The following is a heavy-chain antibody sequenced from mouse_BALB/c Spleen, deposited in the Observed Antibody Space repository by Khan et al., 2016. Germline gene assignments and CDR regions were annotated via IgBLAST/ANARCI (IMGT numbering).Heavy chain of an antibody. CDR1: GYTFAEYI. CDR3: ARQDGNPHYGMDY. J-gene: IGHJ4*01. Sequence: VQLLESGAGLVTPGASVKLSCKASGYTFAEYILHWVKQRSGQGLEWIGCFYPLSGNIEYNEKFKDKATLTADKSSSTVYLELSRLTSEDSAVYFCARQDGNPHYGMDYWGQGTSVTVSS. D-gene: IGHD2-1*01. V-gene: IGHV1-62-2*01. CDR2: FYPLSGNI.